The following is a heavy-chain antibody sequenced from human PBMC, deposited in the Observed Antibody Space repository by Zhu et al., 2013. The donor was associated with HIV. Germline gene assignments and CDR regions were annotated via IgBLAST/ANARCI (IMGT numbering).Heavy chain of an antibody. CDR1: GGTFSSYT. D-gene: IGHD3-3*01. J-gene: IGHJ6*02. CDR2: IIPILGIA. CDR3: ARARGGHDFWSGYPSGVGMDV. Sequence: QVQLVQSGAEVKKPGSSVKVSCKASGGTFSSYTISWVRQAPGQGLEWMGRIIPILGIANYAQKFQGRVTITADKSTSTAYMELSSLRSEDTAVYYCARARGGHDFWSGYPSGVGMDVWGQGTTVTVSS. V-gene: IGHV1-69*02.